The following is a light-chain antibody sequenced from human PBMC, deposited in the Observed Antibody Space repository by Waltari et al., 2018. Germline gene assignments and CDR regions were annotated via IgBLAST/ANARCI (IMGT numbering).Light chain of an antibody. J-gene: IGLJ1*01. V-gene: IGLV2-23*02. CDR1: TTDVGNYDL. Sequence: QSALTQPASVLGTPGQAITTTCTGTTTDVGNYDLPPWYHHHPGKAPKLLICQVIKRPSGVSSRFSGSKSGNTASLTISGLQAEDEADYYCCSYAGLGTYVFGSGTKVTVL. CDR3: CSYAGLGTYV. CDR2: QVI.